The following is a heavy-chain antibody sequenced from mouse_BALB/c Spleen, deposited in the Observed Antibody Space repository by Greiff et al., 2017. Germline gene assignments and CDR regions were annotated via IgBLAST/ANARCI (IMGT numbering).Heavy chain of an antibody. CDR3: ARDPGNWFAY. CDR1: GFTFSSYA. V-gene: IGHV5-6-5*01. D-gene: IGHD2-1*01. Sequence: DVKLVESGGGLVKPGGSLKLSCAASGFTFSSYAMSWVRQTPEKRLEWVASISSGGSTYYPDSVKGRFTISRDNARNILYLQMSSLRSEDTAMYYCARDPGNWFAYWGQGTLVTVSA. J-gene: IGHJ3*01. CDR2: ISSGGST.